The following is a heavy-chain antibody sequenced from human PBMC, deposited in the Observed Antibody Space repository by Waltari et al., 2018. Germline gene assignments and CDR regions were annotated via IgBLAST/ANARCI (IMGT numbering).Heavy chain of an antibody. J-gene: IGHJ3*02. D-gene: IGHD1-26*01. CDR1: GYTFPTSG. CDR2: ISADSGDT. Sequence: QVQLKQSGPEMKKPGASVKVSCEASGYTFPTSGISWVRQAPGQGLEWMGWISADSGDTNFAPKLQDRVTMTTDTSTRTAYMELRSLRSDDTAVYYCATSVGAREGFDIWGQGTMVTVSS. V-gene: IGHV1-18*01. CDR3: ATSVGAREGFDI.